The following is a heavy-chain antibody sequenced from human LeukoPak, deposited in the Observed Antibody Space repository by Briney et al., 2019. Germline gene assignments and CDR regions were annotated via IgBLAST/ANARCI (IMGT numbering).Heavy chain of an antibody. D-gene: IGHD3-9*01. CDR3: ARVVADYDILFDY. V-gene: IGHV3-7*03. J-gene: IGHJ4*02. CDR2: INQEGSEK. Sequence: PGGSLRLSCAASGFTFSSYWMTWVRQAPGKGLEWVANINQEGSEKYYVDSVKGRFTISRDDAKNSLYLQMNSLRAEDTAVYYCARVVADYDILFDYWGQGRLVTVSS. CDR1: GFTFSSYW.